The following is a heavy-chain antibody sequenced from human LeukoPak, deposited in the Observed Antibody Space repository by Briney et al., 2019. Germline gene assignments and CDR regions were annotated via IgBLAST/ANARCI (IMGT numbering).Heavy chain of an antibody. CDR1: GYTFTTYW. CDR3: ARRGYCSSTTCYSFDY. J-gene: IGHJ4*02. Sequence: GESLKISCKGSGYTFTTYWIGWVRQMPGRGLEWMGNIYPGDSDTRYSPSFQGQVTISVDKSISTAFLQWSSLKASDTAMYYCARRGYCSSTTCYSFDYWGQGTLVTVSS. D-gene: IGHD2-2*01. CDR2: IYPGDSDT. V-gene: IGHV5-51*01.